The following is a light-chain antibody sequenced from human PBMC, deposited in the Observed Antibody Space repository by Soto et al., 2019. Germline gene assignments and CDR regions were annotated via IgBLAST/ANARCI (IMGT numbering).Light chain of an antibody. Sequence: QSVLTQPPSVSGAPGQRVTISCTGSSSKIGAGYDVHWYQQLPGTAPKLLIYGNSNRPSGVPDRFSGSKSGTSASLAITWLQAEDEADYYCQSYDSSLSGYVFGTGTKVTV. J-gene: IGLJ1*01. CDR2: GNS. V-gene: IGLV1-40*01. CDR1: SSKIGAGYD. CDR3: QSYDSSLSGYV.